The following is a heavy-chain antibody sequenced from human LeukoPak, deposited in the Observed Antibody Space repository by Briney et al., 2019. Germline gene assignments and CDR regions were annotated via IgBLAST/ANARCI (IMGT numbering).Heavy chain of an antibody. CDR2: IKSKTDGETT. J-gene: IGHJ6*02. D-gene: IGHD5/OR15-5a*01. V-gene: IGHV3-15*01. Sequence: GGSLRLSCAASGFTFSNAWMSWGRQAPGQGLEWIGRIKSKTDGETTEYAAPVKGRFTISRDDSKNTLYLQMNSLKTEDTAVYYCTTLRLALAYGVDVWGQGTTVTVSS. CDR1: GFTFSNAW. CDR3: TTLRLALAYGVDV.